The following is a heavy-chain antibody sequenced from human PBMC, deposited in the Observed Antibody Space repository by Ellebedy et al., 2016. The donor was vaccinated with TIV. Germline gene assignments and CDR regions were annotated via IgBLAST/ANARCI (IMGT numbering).Heavy chain of an antibody. CDR3: ARERQTMVTFGAFDI. Sequence: GESLKISCAASGFTVSHNYMTWVRQAPGKGLEWVSIIYSDGTTSYADSVKGRFTVPRHNSRNMLYLQMNSLRTEDTAVYYCARERQTMVTFGAFDIWGQGTLVTVSS. V-gene: IGHV3-53*04. CDR2: IYSDGTT. D-gene: IGHD5-18*01. J-gene: IGHJ3*02. CDR1: GFTVSHNY.